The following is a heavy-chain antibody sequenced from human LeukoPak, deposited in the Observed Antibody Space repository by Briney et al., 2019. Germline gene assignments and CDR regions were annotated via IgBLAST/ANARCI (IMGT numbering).Heavy chain of an antibody. D-gene: IGHD3-9*01. Sequence: GASVTVSCKASGYTFTSYYMHWVRQAPGQGLEWMGIINPSGGSTSYAQKFQGKVTMTRDTSTSTVYMELSSLRSEDTAVYYCARDKRYDILIGYYYGMDVWGQGTTVTVSS. V-gene: IGHV1-46*01. CDR3: ARDKRYDILIGYYYGMDV. CDR2: INPSGGST. CDR1: GYTFTSYY. J-gene: IGHJ6*02.